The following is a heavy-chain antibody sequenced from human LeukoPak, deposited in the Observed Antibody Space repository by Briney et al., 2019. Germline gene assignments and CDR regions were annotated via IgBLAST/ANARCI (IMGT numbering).Heavy chain of an antibody. CDR3: AKAGLGMATPMDL. CDR2: IYSGGST. D-gene: IGHD5-24*01. CDR1: GFTVSSNY. V-gene: IGHV3-53*05. Sequence: GGSLRLSCAASGFTVSSNYMSWVRQAPGKGLEWVSVIYSGGSTYYADSVKGRFTISRDNSKNTLYLQMNTLRAEDTAVYYCAKAGLGMATPMDLWGQGILVTVSS. J-gene: IGHJ4*02.